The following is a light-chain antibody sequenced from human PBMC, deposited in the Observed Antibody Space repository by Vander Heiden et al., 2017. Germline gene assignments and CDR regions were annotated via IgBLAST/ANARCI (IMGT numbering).Light chain of an antibody. Sequence: EIVMTQSPATRSVSPGERATLSCTASQSVSSNLAWYPQKPGQAPRLRTDGASTRAPGIRARLSGRGSGTEFTLTSSSLQSEDCAVDFCQEYKNWPITFGQGTRLEIK. CDR2: GAS. CDR3: QEYKNWPIT. V-gene: IGKV3D-15*01. CDR1: QSVSSN. J-gene: IGKJ5*01.